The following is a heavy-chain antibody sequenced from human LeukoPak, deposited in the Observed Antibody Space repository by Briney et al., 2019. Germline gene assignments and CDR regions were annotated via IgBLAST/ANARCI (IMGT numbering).Heavy chain of an antibody. J-gene: IGHJ4*02. CDR3: TTAKNDY. V-gene: IGHV3-48*01. CDR2: ITGSSDTI. Sequence: KRLEWVSYITGSSDTIYYADSVKGRFTISRDNARDSLFLQMNSLRAEDTAVYYCTTAKNDYWGQGTLVTVSS.